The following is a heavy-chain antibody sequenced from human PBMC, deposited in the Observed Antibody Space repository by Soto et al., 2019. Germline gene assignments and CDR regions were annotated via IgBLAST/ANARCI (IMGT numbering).Heavy chain of an antibody. D-gene: IGHD3-3*01. J-gene: IGHJ6*02. CDR3: ARIPTYYDFWSGTPAAHLGMDV. CDR2: INHSGST. Sequence: QVQLQQWGAGLLKPSETLSLTCAVYGGSFSGYYWSWIRQPPGKGLEWVWEINHSGSTNYNPSLKSRVTISVDTSKNQFSLKLSSVTAADTAVYYCARIPTYYDFWSGTPAAHLGMDVWGQGTTVTVSS. V-gene: IGHV4-34*01. CDR1: GGSFSGYY.